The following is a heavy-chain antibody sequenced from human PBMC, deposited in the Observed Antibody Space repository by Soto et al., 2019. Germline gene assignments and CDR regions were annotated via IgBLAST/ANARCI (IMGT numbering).Heavy chain of an antibody. CDR3: AHRGDMDGKWDEGYVDH. V-gene: IGHV2-5*02. J-gene: IGHJ4*02. Sequence: QITLKESGPTRVKSTQTLTLTCSFSGFSLTSRPVGVAWIRQPPGKALEWLAVIYWDDDKRYSPSLKSRLTIAKETTKNQVVLKIAYMDTVDTATYFCAHRGDMDGKWDEGYVDHWGQGILVTVSS. CDR2: IYWDDDK. D-gene: IGHD1-26*01. CDR1: GFSLTSRPVG.